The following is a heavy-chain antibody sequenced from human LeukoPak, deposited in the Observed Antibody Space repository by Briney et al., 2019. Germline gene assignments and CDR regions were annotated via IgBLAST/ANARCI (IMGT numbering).Heavy chain of an antibody. CDR3: ARTADIVVVPAAMRFDY. D-gene: IGHD2-2*01. J-gene: IGHJ4*02. CDR2: IIPIFGTA. Sequence: SVNVSFMPSVRTFIIYAISWVRQAPGQGLEWMGGIIPIFGTANYAQKFQGRVTITTDESTSTAYMELSSLRSEDTAVYYCARTADIVVVPAAMRFDYWGQGTLVTVSS. CDR1: VRTFIIYA. V-gene: IGHV1-69*05.